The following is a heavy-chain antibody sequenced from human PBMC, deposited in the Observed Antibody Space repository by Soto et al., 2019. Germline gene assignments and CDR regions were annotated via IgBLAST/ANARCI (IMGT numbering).Heavy chain of an antibody. D-gene: IGHD6-13*01. V-gene: IGHV3-15*01. Sequence: GGSLRLSCAASGFTFSNAWMSWVRQAPGKGLEWVGRIKSKTDGGTTDYAAPVKGRFTISRDDSKYTLYLQMSSLRAEDTAVYYCARGFSAGKGSPPDFWGQGSLVTVSS. CDR1: GFTFSNAW. CDR3: ARGFSAGKGSPPDF. CDR2: IKSKTDGGTT. J-gene: IGHJ4*02.